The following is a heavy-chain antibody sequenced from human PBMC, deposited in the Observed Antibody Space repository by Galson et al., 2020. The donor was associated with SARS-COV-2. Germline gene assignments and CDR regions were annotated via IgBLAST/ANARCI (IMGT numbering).Heavy chain of an antibody. CDR1: GFTFTTYP. D-gene: IGHD7-27*01. V-gene: IGHV3-30-3*01. Sequence: GGSLRLSCAASGFTFTTYPMHWVRQAPGKGLEWVAVISYDGINKQYADSVKGRFTISRDNSKNTVHLQMSSLRPEDTALYYCARDSSGEGYYYGMDVWGQGTTVTVSS. J-gene: IGHJ6*02. CDR2: ISYDGINK. CDR3: ARDSSGEGYYYGMDV.